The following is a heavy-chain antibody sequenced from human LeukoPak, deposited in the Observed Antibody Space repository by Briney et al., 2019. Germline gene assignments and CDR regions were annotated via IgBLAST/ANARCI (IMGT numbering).Heavy chain of an antibody. CDR2: IYHSGST. Sequence: SETLSLTCTVSGYSISSGYYWGWIRPPPGKGLEWIGSIYHSGSTYYNPSLKSRVTISVDTSKNQFSLKLSSVTAADTAVYYCARGSWELLRGYYYMDVWGKGTTVTVSS. CDR1: GYSISSGYY. J-gene: IGHJ6*03. V-gene: IGHV4-38-2*02. CDR3: ARGSWELLRGYYYMDV. D-gene: IGHD1-26*01.